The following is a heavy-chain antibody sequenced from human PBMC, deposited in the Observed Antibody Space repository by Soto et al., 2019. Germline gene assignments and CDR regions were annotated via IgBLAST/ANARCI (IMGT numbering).Heavy chain of an antibody. J-gene: IGHJ4*02. CDR1: GYSFTSYW. CDR2: IYPRDSDT. D-gene: IGHD6-19*01. CDR3: ARPDSNGWYDY. Sequence: GGSLEISCKGSGYSFTSYWIAWVRQMPGKGLEWIAIIYPRDSDTRYSQSFQGQVTISADKSISTAYLQWSSLKASDSAMYYCARPDSNGWYDYCGQGTQVTVSS. V-gene: IGHV5-51*01.